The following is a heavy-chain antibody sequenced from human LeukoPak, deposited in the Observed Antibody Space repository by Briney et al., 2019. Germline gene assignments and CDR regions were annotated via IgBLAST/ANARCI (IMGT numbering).Heavy chain of an antibody. CDR2: IYYSGST. J-gene: IGHJ4*02. Sequence: SETLSLTCTVSGGSISSYYWSWLRQPPGKGLEWIGYIYYSGSTYYNPSLKSRVTISVDTSKNQFSLKLSSVTAADTAVYYCAREGEIAAAGTFRHWGQGTLVTVSS. CDR3: AREGEIAAAGTFRH. V-gene: IGHV4-59*12. CDR1: GGSISSYY. D-gene: IGHD6-13*01.